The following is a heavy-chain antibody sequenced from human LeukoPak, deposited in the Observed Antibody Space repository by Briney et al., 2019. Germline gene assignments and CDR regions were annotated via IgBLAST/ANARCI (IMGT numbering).Heavy chain of an antibody. V-gene: IGHV4-34*01. CDR3: ARGYDSNGYTYYYYYMDV. D-gene: IGHD3-22*01. CDR1: GGSFSGYH. CDR2: INHSGST. Sequence: SETLSLTCAVYGGSFSGYHWSWIRQPPGKGLEWIGEINHSGSTNYNPSLKSRLTISVDTSKNQFSLKLSSVTAADTAVYYCARGYDSNGYTYYYYYMDVWGKGTTVTVSS. J-gene: IGHJ6*03.